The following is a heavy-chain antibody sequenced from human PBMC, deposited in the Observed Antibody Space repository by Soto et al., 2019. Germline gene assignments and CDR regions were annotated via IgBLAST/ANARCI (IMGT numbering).Heavy chain of an antibody. J-gene: IGHJ4*02. CDR2: INHSGST. CDR1: GGSFSGYY. Sequence: SETLSLTCAVYGGSFSGYYWSWIRQPPGKGLEWIGEINHSGSTNYNPSLKSRVTITVDTSKNQFSLKLSSVTAADTAVYYCARGPALMTTVTTRDGPDFDYWGQGTLVTVSS. D-gene: IGHD4-17*01. V-gene: IGHV4-34*01. CDR3: ARGPALMTTVTTRDGPDFDY.